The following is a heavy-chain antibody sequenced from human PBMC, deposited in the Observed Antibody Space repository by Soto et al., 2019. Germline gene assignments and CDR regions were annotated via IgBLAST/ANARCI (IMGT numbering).Heavy chain of an antibody. J-gene: IGHJ4*02. CDR2: INAGNGNT. V-gene: IGHV1-3*05. D-gene: IGHD6-13*01. CDR1: GYIFISYA. CDR3: ARAVGGSSSRGDY. Sequence: QVPLVQSGAEEKKPGASVKVSCKASGYIFISYAMHWVRQAPGQRLEWMGWINAGNGNTKYSQKFQGRVTITRDTFASTAYMELSSLRSEDTAVYYCARAVGGSSSRGDYWGQGTLVTVSS.